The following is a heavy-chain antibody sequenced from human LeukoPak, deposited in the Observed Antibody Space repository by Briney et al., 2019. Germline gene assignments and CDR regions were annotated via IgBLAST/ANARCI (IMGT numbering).Heavy chain of an antibody. D-gene: IGHD1-14*01. Sequence: SETLSLTCTISGGSISTFYWSWIRQPPGKGLEWIGYIYYSGSTNYNPSLKSRVTISVDTSKNQFSLKLSSVTAADTAVYYCARDYENEPNAFDIWGQGTMVTVSS. V-gene: IGHV4-59*01. J-gene: IGHJ3*02. CDR3: ARDYENEPNAFDI. CDR1: GGSISTFY. CDR2: IYYSGST.